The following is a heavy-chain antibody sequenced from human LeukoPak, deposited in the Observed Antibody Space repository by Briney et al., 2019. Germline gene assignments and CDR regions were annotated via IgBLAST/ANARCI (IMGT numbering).Heavy chain of an antibody. Sequence: ASVTVSCMPSGYTFTGYYMHGVRQAPGQGLEWMGWINPNSGGTNYAQKFQGGVTMTRDTSISTDYMELSRLRSDDTAVYYCAREATLYYFDYWGQGTLVTVSS. D-gene: IGHD2/OR15-2a*01. CDR2: INPNSGGT. J-gene: IGHJ4*02. CDR3: AREATLYYFDY. V-gene: IGHV1-2*02. CDR1: GYTFTGYY.